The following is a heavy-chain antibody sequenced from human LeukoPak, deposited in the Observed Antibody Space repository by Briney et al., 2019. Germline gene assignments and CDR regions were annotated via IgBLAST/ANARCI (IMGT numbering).Heavy chain of an antibody. J-gene: IGHJ5*02. Sequence: PSETLSLTCAVYGGSFSGYYWSWIRQPPGKGLEWIGEINHSGSTNYNPSLKSRVTISVDTSKNQFSLKLSSVTAADTAVYYCASRPRVVAATHNWFDPWGQGTLVTVSS. V-gene: IGHV4-34*01. CDR1: GGSFSGYY. CDR3: ASRPRVVAATHNWFDP. D-gene: IGHD2-15*01. CDR2: INHSGST.